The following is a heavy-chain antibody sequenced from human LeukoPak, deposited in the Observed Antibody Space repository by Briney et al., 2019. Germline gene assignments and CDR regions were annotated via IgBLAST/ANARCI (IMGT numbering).Heavy chain of an antibody. CDR3: PYYRTSVLVGGSAFYYGMDV. Sequence: GGSLRLSCAASGFIFSGLDMHWVRPASGKGRGGVGRLKRKRGNYATAYAASVKGRFTISRDDTKNMAYLQMNSLKTEDTAVYYCPYYRTSVLVGGSAFYYGMDVWGQGTTVTVSS. J-gene: IGHJ6*02. CDR1: GFIFSGLD. V-gene: IGHV3-73*01. D-gene: IGHD3-16*01. CDR2: LKRKRGNYAT.